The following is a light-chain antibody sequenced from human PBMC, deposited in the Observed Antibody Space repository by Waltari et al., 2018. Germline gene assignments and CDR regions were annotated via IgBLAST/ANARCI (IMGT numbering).Light chain of an antibody. Sequence: DIVMTPSPDSLAVSLGERATINCKSSQRFLFRSNNKNYLAWFQQRPGQPPKLLIYWASTRDFGVPDRFSGSGAGTDFTLTISSLQAEDVAVYYCLQYYNTPQTFGQGTRVEIK. CDR1: QRFLFRSNNKNY. V-gene: IGKV4-1*01. J-gene: IGKJ1*01. CDR3: LQYYNTPQT. CDR2: WAS.